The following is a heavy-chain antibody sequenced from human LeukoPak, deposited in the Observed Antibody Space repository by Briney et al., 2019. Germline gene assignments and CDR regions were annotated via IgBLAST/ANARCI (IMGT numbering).Heavy chain of an antibody. CDR2: ISYDGSNK. CDR1: GFTFSSYG. J-gene: IGHJ4*02. CDR3: ARSDYYPSNDYSAYVDY. D-gene: IGHD3-22*01. V-gene: IGHV3-30*03. Sequence: GGSLRLSCAASGFTFSSYGMHWVRQAPGKGLEWVAVISYDGSNKYYADSVKGRFTISRDNSKNTLYLQMNSLRAEDTAVYYCARSDYYPSNDYSAYVDYWGQGALVTVSS.